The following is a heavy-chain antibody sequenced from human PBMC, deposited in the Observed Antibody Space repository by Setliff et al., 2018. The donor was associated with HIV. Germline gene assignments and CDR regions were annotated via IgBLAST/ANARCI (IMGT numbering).Heavy chain of an antibody. D-gene: IGHD6-19*01. Sequence: EVGPTLVHPTQTLTLTCTFSGFSLSTNGVGVGWIRQPPGKALEWLALIYWDADKRYSPSLKNRLTITKDTSKNQVLLTMTNMDPLDTATYYCAHNHLAVAGSHYFDYWGQGTLVTVSS. J-gene: IGHJ4*02. CDR1: GFSLSTNGVG. CDR3: AHNHLAVAGSHYFDY. V-gene: IGHV2-5*02. CDR2: IYWDADK.